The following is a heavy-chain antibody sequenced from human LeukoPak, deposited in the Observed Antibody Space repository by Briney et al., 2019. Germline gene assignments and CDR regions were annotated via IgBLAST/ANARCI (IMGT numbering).Heavy chain of an antibody. V-gene: IGHV4-28*05. Sequence: SETLSLTCTVSGYSISSSNWWGWIRPPPGKGLEWIGYIYYSGSIYYNPSLKSRVTMSVDTSKNQFSLKLSSATAVDTAVYYCARAAAGTFDYWGQGTLVTVSS. CDR2: IYYSGSI. J-gene: IGHJ4*02. CDR3: ARAAAGTFDY. D-gene: IGHD6-13*01. CDR1: GYSISSSNW.